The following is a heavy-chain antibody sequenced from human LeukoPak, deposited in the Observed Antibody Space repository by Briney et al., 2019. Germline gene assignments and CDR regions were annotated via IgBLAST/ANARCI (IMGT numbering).Heavy chain of an antibody. CDR3: ARLAVAGYYFDY. D-gene: IGHD6-19*01. Sequence: PGGSLRLSCAASGFTFSSYRMSWVRQAPGKGLEWISVIYSGGSTYYADSVKGRFTISRDNSKNTLYLQMNSLRAEDTAVYYCARLAVAGYYFDYWGQGTLVTVSS. V-gene: IGHV3-53*01. CDR2: IYSGGST. CDR1: GFTFSSYR. J-gene: IGHJ4*02.